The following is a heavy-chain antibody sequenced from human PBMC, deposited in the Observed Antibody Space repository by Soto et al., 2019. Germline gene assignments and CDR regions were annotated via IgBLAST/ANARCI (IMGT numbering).Heavy chain of an antibody. CDR2: IYYSGST. CDR1: GGSISSSSYY. J-gene: IGHJ3*02. V-gene: IGHV4-39*01. D-gene: IGHD6-13*01. CDR3: ARRLGSSSWLEAAFDI. Sequence: PSETLSLTCTVSGGSISSSSYYWGWIRQPPGKGLEWIGSIYYSGSTYYNPSLKSRVTISVDTSKNQFSLKLSSVTAADTAVYYCARRLGSSSWLEAAFDIWGQGTMVTVSS.